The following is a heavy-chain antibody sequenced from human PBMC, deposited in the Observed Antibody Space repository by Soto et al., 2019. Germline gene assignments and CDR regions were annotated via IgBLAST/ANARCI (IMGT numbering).Heavy chain of an antibody. D-gene: IGHD3-10*01. V-gene: IGHV4-34*01. Sequence: SETLSLTCAGYGGSFSGYYWSWIRQPPGKGLEWIGEINHSGSTNYNPSLKSRVTISVDTSKNQFSLKLSSVTAADTAVYYCARAPLKYYYGSGSYYSNWFDPWGQGTLVTVSS. CDR1: GGSFSGYY. CDR3: ARAPLKYYYGSGSYYSNWFDP. J-gene: IGHJ5*02. CDR2: INHSGST.